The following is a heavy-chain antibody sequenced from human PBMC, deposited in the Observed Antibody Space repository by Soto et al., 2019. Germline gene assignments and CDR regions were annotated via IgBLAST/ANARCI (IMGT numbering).Heavy chain of an antibody. D-gene: IGHD3-16*02. CDR1: GYTFTSYG. Sequence: ASVKVSCKASGYTFTSYGISWVRQAPGQGIEWMGWISAYNGNTNYAQKLQGRVTMTTDTSTSTAYMELRSLRSDDTAVYYCARGPNYDYIWGSYRPRDAFDIWGQGTMVTVS. CDR3: ARGPNYDYIWGSYRPRDAFDI. J-gene: IGHJ3*02. CDR2: ISAYNGNT. V-gene: IGHV1-18*01.